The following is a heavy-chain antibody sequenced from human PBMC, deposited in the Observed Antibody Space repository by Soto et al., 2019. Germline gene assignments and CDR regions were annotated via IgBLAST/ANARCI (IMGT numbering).Heavy chain of an antibody. CDR1: AFTFSSYA. V-gene: IGHV3-30-3*01. Sequence: PGGSLRLPCAASAFTFSSYAMHWVRQAPGKGLEWVAVISYDGSNKYYADSVKGRFTISRDNSKNTLYLQRNNLRTEDTAAHYCARDLGSEPICGVVIKSYYYYGMDVWGQGTTVTVCS. J-gene: IGHJ6*02. CDR3: ARDLGSEPICGVVIKSYYYYGMDV. CDR2: ISYDGSNK. D-gene: IGHD3-3*01.